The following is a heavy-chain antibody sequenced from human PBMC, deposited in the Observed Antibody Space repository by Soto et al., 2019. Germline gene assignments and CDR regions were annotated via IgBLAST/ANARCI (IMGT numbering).Heavy chain of an antibody. V-gene: IGHV3-30-3*01. CDR2: ISYDGSNK. CDR1: GFTFKTYT. Sequence: GGSLRLSCAGSGFTFKTYTFHWGRQPPGKGLEWVAVISYDGSNKYYADSVKGRFTASRDNSKSTLFLQMNSLTPEDTAVYYCARGSMYNWNQSPPDSWGQGXLVTSPQ. J-gene: IGHJ4*02. CDR3: ARGSMYNWNQSPPDS. D-gene: IGHD1-20*01.